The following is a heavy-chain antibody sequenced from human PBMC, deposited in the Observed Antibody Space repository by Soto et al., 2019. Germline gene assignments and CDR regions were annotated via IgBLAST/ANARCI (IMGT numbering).Heavy chain of an antibody. CDR2: VSHDGVNK. Sequence: QMQLVESGGGVVQPGRSQGLSCAASGFSFRNYNLHWVRQAPGKGLEWVAVVSHDGVNKHYAESVKGRLSISRDSSRDTLYLQMNSLRPEDTAVYYCVRETQIVMVVVPTPGSPGAFDMWGQGTMVTVSS. J-gene: IGHJ3*02. CDR3: VRETQIVMVVVPTPGSPGAFDM. D-gene: IGHD2-15*01. V-gene: IGHV3-30-3*01. CDR1: GFSFRNYN.